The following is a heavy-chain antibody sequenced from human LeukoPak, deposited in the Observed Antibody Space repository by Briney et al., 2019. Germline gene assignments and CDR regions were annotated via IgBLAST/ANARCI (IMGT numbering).Heavy chain of an antibody. CDR2: INPNSGGT. V-gene: IGHV1-2*02. Sequence: GASVKVSCKASGYTFTGYYMHWVRQAPGQGLEWMGWINPNSGGTNYAQKFQGRVTMTRDTSISTAYMELSRLRSDDTAVYYCARDWAPDTAMALDAFDIRGQGTMVTVSS. D-gene: IGHD5-18*01. CDR1: GYTFTGYY. J-gene: IGHJ3*02. CDR3: ARDWAPDTAMALDAFDI.